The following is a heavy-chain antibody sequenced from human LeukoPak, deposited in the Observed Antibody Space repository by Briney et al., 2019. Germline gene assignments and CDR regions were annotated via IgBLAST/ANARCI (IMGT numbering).Heavy chain of an antibody. Sequence: ASVKVSCKVSGYTLTELSMHWVRQAPGQGLEWMGWIIPKSGGTNYAQKFQDRVTMTRDTSISTAYMELNRLTSDDTAVYYCARDRTGGLAVVNPWGQGTLVTVSS. CDR1: GYTLTELS. CDR2: IIPKSGGT. V-gene: IGHV1-2*02. J-gene: IGHJ5*02. D-gene: IGHD2-2*01. CDR3: ARDRTGGLAVVNP.